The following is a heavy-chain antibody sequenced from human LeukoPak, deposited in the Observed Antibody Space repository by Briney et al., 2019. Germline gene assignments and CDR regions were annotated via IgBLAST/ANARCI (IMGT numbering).Heavy chain of an antibody. CDR3: ASYGDPSHYYYYMDV. CDR1: GFTFSDYY. D-gene: IGHD4-17*01. V-gene: IGHV3-11*01. Sequence: PGGSLRLSCAASGFTFSDYYMNWIRQAPGKGLEWVSYISSSGSTIYYADSVKGRFTISRDNAKDSLYLQMNSLRAEDTAVYYCASYGDPSHYYYYMDVWGKGATVTVSS. J-gene: IGHJ6*03. CDR2: ISSSGSTI.